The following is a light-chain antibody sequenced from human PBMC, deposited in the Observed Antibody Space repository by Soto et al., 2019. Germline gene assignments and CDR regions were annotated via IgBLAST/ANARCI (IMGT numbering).Light chain of an antibody. CDR1: NSNIGAGYD. CDR2: TNN. V-gene: IGLV1-40*01. J-gene: IGLJ1*01. Sequence: QSVLTQPPSVSGAPGQRVTISCTGSNSNIGAGYDVHWYLQLPGTAPKLLVYTNNNRPSGFPDRFSGSKSGTSASLAITGLQAEDEADYYCQSYDSRLSAYVFGTGTKLTVL. CDR3: QSYDSRLSAYV.